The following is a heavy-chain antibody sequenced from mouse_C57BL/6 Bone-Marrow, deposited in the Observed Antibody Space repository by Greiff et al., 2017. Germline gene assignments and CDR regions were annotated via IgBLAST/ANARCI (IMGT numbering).Heavy chain of an antibody. CDR2: ISDGGSYS. J-gene: IGHJ3*01. CDR3: AREDGAWFAY. Sequence: EVQLVESGGGLVKPGGSLKLSCAASGFTFSSYAMSWVRQTPEKRLEWVANISDGGSYSYYPDNVKGRFTISRDNAKNNLYMQMSHLKRENTAMYYCAREDGAWFAYWGQGTLVTVSA. D-gene: IGHD2-3*01. V-gene: IGHV5-4*01. CDR1: GFTFSSYA.